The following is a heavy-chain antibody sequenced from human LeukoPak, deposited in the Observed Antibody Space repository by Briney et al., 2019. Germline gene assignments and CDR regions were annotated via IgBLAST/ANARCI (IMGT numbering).Heavy chain of an antibody. CDR1: GDSVSSGYHY. D-gene: IGHD3-22*01. J-gene: IGHJ3*02. V-gene: IGHV4-61*01. CDR3: ARNYYDSSGYYLFDAFDI. CDR2: IYYTGST. Sequence: PSETLSLTCTVSGDSVSSGYHYWSWIRQPPGKGLEWIGNIYYTGSTNYNPSLKSRVTISVDTSKNQFSLKLNSVTAADMAVYYCARNYYDSSGYYLFDAFDIWGQGTMVTVSS.